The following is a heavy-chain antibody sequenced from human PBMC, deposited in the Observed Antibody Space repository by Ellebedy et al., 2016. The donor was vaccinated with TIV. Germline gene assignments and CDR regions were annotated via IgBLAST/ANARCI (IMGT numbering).Heavy chain of an antibody. V-gene: IGHV3-11*06. CDR2: ISSTRSYT. CDR3: ARNWYEYVWGSYHHDY. Sequence: GESLKISCAASGFTFSDYYMSWLRQAPGTGLEWVSYISSTRSYTNYTDSVTGRFTISRDNAKHSLYLQMNSRRDEDTAVYYCARNWYEYVWGSYHHDYWGQGTLVTFSS. CDR1: GFTFSDYY. D-gene: IGHD3-16*02. J-gene: IGHJ4*02.